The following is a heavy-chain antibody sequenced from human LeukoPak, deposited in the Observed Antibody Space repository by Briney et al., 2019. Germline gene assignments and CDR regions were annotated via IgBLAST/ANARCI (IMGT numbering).Heavy chain of an antibody. Sequence: GGSLRLSCVASGFTVSTNYISWVRQAPGTGLEWVSTIYKGGGTYYADSVKGRFTISRDNSKNTVYIQMNSLRAEDTAVYYCARPQVGATDHDAFDIWGQGTMVTVSS. CDR3: ARPQVGATDHDAFDI. J-gene: IGHJ3*02. D-gene: IGHD1-26*01. CDR2: IYKGGGT. CDR1: GFTVSTNY. V-gene: IGHV3-53*01.